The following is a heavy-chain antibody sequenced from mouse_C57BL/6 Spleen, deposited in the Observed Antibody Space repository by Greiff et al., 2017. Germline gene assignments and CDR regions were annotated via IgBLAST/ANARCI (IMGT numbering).Heavy chain of an antibody. V-gene: IGHV3-1*01. D-gene: IGHD1-1*01. J-gene: IGHJ4*01. Sequence: EVQLQQSGPGMVKPSQSLSLTCTVTGYSITSGYDWHWIRHFPGNKLEWMGYISYSGSTNYNPSLKSRISITHDTSKNHFFLKLNSVTTEDTATYYCAREGVYYYGSTIYYAMDYWGQGTSVTVSS. CDR3: AREGVYYYGSTIYYAMDY. CDR2: ISYSGST. CDR1: GYSITSGYD.